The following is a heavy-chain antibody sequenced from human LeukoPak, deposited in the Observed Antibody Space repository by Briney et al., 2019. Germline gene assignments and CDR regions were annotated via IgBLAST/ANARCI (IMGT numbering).Heavy chain of an antibody. Sequence: ASVKVSCKASGGTFSTYSISWVRQAPGQGLEWMGRIIPILGVATYAQKFQGRVTITADKSTITAYMELSSLRSEDTAVYYCARDSGIPPFDYWGQGTLVTVSS. V-gene: IGHV1-69*04. CDR2: IIPILGVA. D-gene: IGHD3-10*01. CDR3: ARDSGIPPFDY. J-gene: IGHJ4*02. CDR1: GGTFSTYS.